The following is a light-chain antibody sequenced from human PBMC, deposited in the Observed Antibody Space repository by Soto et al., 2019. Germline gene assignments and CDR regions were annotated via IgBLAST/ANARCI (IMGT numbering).Light chain of an antibody. Sequence: IHLTQSPSSLSASVGDRVTITCRASQGIARYLAWYQQKPGKAPNLLIYTASTLQSGVPSRFSGSGSGTDFTLTISSLQPEDFATYYCQQLNTSPLTFGQGTRLEIK. CDR3: QQLNTSPLT. V-gene: IGKV1-9*01. CDR2: TAS. CDR1: QGIARY. J-gene: IGKJ5*01.